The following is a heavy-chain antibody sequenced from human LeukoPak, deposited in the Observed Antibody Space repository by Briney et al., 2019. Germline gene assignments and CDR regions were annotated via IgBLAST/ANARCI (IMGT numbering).Heavy chain of an antibody. D-gene: IGHD5-18*01. CDR2: TKPNGGGT. CDR1: GFSLSAYY. V-gene: IGHV1-2*02. J-gene: IGHJ4*02. Sequence: ASVTVSCKASGFSLSAYYIHWVRQAPGQGLEWMGWTKPNGGGTNYADNFEGRVTMTRDTSTNTAFMELTKLRSDDPAIYYWTGAHREKGYVYWADFFDYWGQGTLVIVSS. CDR3: TGAHREKGYVYWADFFDY.